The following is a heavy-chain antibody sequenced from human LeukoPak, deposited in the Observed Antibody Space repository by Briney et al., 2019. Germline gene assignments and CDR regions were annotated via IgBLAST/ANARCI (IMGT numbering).Heavy chain of an antibody. Sequence: SETLSLTCTVSGGSISSSSYYWGWIRQPPGKGLEWIGSIYYSGSTYYNPSLKSRVPISVDTSKNQFSLKLSSVTAADTAVYYCARRQKYGDYVDYWGQGTLVTVSS. D-gene: IGHD4-17*01. V-gene: IGHV4-39*01. CDR3: ARRQKYGDYVDY. J-gene: IGHJ4*02. CDR1: GGSISSSSYY. CDR2: IYYSGST.